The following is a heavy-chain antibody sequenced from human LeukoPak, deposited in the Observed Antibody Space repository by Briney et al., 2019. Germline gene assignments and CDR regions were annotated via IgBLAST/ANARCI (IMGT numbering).Heavy chain of an antibody. V-gene: IGHV4-30-4*08. CDR2: IYYSGST. D-gene: IGHD5-24*01. CDR1: GGSISSGDYY. J-gene: IGHJ4*02. CDR3: ARGRLHDY. Sequence: KPSQTLSLTCTVSGGSISSGDYYWGWIRQPPGKGLEWIGYIYYSGSTNYNPSLKSRVTISVDTSKNQFSLKLSSVTAADTAVYYCARGRLHDYWGQGTLVTVSS.